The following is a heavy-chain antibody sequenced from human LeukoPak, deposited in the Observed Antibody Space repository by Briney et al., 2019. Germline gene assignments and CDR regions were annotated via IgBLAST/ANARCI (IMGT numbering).Heavy chain of an antibody. Sequence: PSETLSLTCTVSGGSISSYYWSWIRQPPGKGLEWIGSIYYSGSTYYNPSLKSRVTISVDTSKDQFSLKLSSVTAADTAVYYCASDYYDSSGYYFDAFDIWGQGTMVTVSS. D-gene: IGHD3-22*01. CDR2: IYYSGST. J-gene: IGHJ3*02. CDR3: ASDYYDSSGYYFDAFDI. CDR1: GGSISSYY. V-gene: IGHV4-59*05.